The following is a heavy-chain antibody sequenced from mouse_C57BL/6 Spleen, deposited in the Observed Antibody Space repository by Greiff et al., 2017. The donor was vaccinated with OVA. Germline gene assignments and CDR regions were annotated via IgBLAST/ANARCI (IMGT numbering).Heavy chain of an antibody. V-gene: IGHV1-82*01. Sequence: QVQLQQSGPELVKPGASVKISCKASGYAFSSSWMNWVKQRPGQGLEWIGRIYPGDGDTNYNGKFKGKATLTADKSSSTAYMQLSSLTSEDSAVXYCTRGEDAMDYWGQGTSVTVSS. CDR2: IYPGDGDT. J-gene: IGHJ4*01. CDR3: TRGEDAMDY. CDR1: GYAFSSSW.